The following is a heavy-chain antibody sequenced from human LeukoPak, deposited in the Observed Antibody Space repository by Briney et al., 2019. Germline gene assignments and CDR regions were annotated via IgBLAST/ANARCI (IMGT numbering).Heavy chain of an antibody. CDR1: GGSFSGYY. CDR2: INHSGST. Sequence: SETLSLTCAVYGGSFSGYYWSWIRQPPGKGLEWIGEINHSGSTNYNPSLKSRVTISVDTSKNQFSLKLSSVTAADTAVYYCAREDGVNIDYWGQGTLVTVSS. D-gene: IGHD4-17*01. V-gene: IGHV4-34*01. J-gene: IGHJ4*02. CDR3: AREDGVNIDY.